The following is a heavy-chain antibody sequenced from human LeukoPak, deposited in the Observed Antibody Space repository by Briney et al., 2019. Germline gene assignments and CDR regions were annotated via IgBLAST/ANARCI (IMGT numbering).Heavy chain of an antibody. CDR1: GFTFSSYS. CDR3: ARGSGNSGESDN. Sequence: PGGSLRLSCAASGFTFSSYSMNWVRQAPGKGLEWVSSISSSSSYIYYADSVKGRFTISRDNAKNSLYLQMNSLRAEDTAVYYCARGSGNSGESDNWGQGTLVTVSS. CDR2: ISSSSSYI. V-gene: IGHV3-21*01. J-gene: IGHJ4*02. D-gene: IGHD7-27*01.